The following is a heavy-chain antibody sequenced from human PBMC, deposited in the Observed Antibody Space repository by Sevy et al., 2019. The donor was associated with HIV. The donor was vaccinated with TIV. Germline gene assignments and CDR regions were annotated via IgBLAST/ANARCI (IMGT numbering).Heavy chain of an antibody. CDR1: GGSISAYH. V-gene: IGHV4-59*01. CDR3: ARAPPVRSGDDSLNWFDP. D-gene: IGHD5-12*01. CDR2: IHYTGTT. Sequence: SETLSLTCTVSGGSISAYHRSWIRQPPGKGLEYIGYIHYTGTTNYNPSLKSRVTLSVDTSKNQFSLKLSSVTAADTALYYCARAPPVRSGDDSLNWFDPWGQGTLVTVSS. J-gene: IGHJ5*02.